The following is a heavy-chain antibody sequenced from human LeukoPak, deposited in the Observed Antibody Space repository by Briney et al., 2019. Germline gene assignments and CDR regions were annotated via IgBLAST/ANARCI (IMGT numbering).Heavy chain of an antibody. J-gene: IGHJ6*02. CDR1: GGSFSGYY. Sequence: SETLSPTCAVYGGSFSGYYWSWIRQPPGKGLEWIGEINHSGSTNYNPSLKSRVTISVDTSKNQFSLKLSSVTAADTAVYYCATDLGYCSGGSCYSGPPDVWGQGATVTVSS. V-gene: IGHV4-34*01. CDR3: ATDLGYCSGGSCYSGPPDV. D-gene: IGHD2-15*01. CDR2: INHSGST.